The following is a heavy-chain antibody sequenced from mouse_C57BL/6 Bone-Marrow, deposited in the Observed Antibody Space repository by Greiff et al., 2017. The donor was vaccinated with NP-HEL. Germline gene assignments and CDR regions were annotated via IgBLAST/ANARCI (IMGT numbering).Heavy chain of an antibody. CDR2: IDPSDSET. J-gene: IGHJ3*01. Sequence: VQLQQPGAELVRPGSSVKLSCKASGYTFTSYWMHWVKQRPIQGLEWIGNIDPSDSETHYNQKFKDKATLTVDKSSSTAYMQLSSLTSEDSAVYYGARNGYYYGSPLAYWGQGTLVTVSA. D-gene: IGHD1-1*01. CDR1: GYTFTSYW. V-gene: IGHV1-52*01. CDR3: ARNGYYYGSPLAY.